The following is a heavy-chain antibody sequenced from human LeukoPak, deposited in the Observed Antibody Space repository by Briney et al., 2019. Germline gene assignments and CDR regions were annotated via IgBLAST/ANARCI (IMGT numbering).Heavy chain of an antibody. CDR3: ARDGGTDWYDP. Sequence: PGGSLRLSCAASGFTISGYWMTWVRQAPGKGLEWVANIKQDGSEKTYVDSVKGRFTISRGNAKNSIYLQMNSLRVEDTAIYYCARDGGTDWYDPWGQGTLVSVSS. D-gene: IGHD3-16*01. J-gene: IGHJ5*02. V-gene: IGHV3-7*01. CDR2: IKQDGSEK. CDR1: GFTISGYW.